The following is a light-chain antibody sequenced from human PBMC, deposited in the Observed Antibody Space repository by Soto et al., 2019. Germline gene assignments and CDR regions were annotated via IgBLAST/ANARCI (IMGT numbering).Light chain of an antibody. V-gene: IGKV3D-15*01. Sequence: EMVMTQSPATLSVSPGERATLSCRASQSVRSNLAWYQQKPGQAPRLLIYGASNRATGIPDRFSGSGSGTDFTLTISSLQPEDFATYYCQQSYSTLWTFGQGTKVDIK. CDR1: QSVRSN. CDR2: GAS. J-gene: IGKJ1*01. CDR3: QQSYSTLWT.